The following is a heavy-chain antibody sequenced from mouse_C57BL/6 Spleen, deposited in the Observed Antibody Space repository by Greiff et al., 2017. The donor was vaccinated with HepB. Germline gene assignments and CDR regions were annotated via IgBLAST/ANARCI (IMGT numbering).Heavy chain of an antibody. J-gene: IGHJ1*03. CDR1: GFTFSSYA. CDR3: ARDRDYGSSFYWYFDV. V-gene: IGHV5-4*01. Sequence: EVQVVESGGGLVKPGGSLKLSCAAFGFTFSSYAMSWVRQTPEKRLEWVATISDGGSYTYYPDNVKGRFTISRDNAKNNLYLQMSQLKSEDTAMYYCARDRDYGSSFYWYFDVWGTGTTVTVSS. CDR2: ISDGGSYT. D-gene: IGHD1-1*01.